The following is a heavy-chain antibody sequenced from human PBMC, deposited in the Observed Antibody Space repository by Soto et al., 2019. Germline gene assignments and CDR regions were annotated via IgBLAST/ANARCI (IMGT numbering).Heavy chain of an antibody. CDR3: VAYSASYNWFGR. D-gene: IGHD6-13*01. J-gene: IGHJ5*02. CDR1: GSSVSGDFY. CDR2: VYPSGNT. V-gene: IGHV4-38-2*01. Sequence: PSETLSLTCAVSGSSVSGDFYWAWIRQPPGKGLEWIGSVYPSGNTYYLPSLRGRISLSIDTSKNQISLTLTSVTAADTALFYCVAYSASYNWFGRWGQGTLVTVSS.